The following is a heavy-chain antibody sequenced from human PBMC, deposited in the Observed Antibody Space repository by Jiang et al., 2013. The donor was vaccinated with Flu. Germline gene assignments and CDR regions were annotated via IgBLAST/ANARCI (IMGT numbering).Heavy chain of an antibody. CDR3: AGHSSGWSPSGY. CDR2: IYHSGST. V-gene: IGHV4-4*02. D-gene: IGHD6-19*01. J-gene: IGHJ4*02. Sequence: GSGLVKPLRGPVSLTCAVSGGSISSSNWWSWVRQPPGKGLEWIGEIYHSGSTNYNPSLKSRVTISVDKSKNQFSLKLSSVTAADTAVYYCAGHSSGWSPSGYWGQGTLGHRLL. CDR1: GGSISSSNW.